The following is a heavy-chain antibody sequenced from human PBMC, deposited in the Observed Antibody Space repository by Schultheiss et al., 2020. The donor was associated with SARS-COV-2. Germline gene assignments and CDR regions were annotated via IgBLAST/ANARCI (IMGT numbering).Heavy chain of an antibody. CDR3: ARERIAMYYFDY. J-gene: IGHJ4*02. CDR2: IYYSGST. CDR1: GGSISSYY. D-gene: IGHD6-6*01. Sequence: SETLSLTCTVSGGSISSYYWSWIRQPAGKGLEWIGYIYYSGSTYYNPSLKSRVTISVDTSKNQFSLKLSSVTAADTAVYYCARERIAMYYFDYWGQGTLVTVSS. V-gene: IGHV4-59*08.